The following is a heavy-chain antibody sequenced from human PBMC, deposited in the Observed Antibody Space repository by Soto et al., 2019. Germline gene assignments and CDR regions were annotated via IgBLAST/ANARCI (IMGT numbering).Heavy chain of an antibody. J-gene: IGHJ6*02. CDR1: SGPSRSHN. V-gene: IGHV4-59*08. D-gene: IGHD3-10*01. CDR2: IYHTGDT. Sequence: QVQLQQSGPGLVKPSETLSLTCTVSSGPSRSHNWGWIRQPPGGGLEWIGYIYHTGDTSYNPSLSSRVTISADTSTNRTSLTLRSVTAADTAVYYCVRQGIGDLHGLVDVWGQGTRVSVSS. CDR3: VRQGIGDLHGLVDV.